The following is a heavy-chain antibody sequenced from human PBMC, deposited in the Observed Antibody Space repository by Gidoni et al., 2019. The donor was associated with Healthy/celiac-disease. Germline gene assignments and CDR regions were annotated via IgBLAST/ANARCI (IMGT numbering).Heavy chain of an antibody. Sequence: EVQLVESGGGLVKPGGSLRLSCAASGFTFSNAWMSWVRQAPGKGLEWVGRIKSKTDGGTTDYAAPVKGRFTISRDDSKNTLYLQMNSLKTEDTAVYYCTSQGIAVAGTDAFDIWGQGTMVTVSS. J-gene: IGHJ3*02. CDR2: IKSKTDGGTT. V-gene: IGHV3-15*01. CDR1: GFTFSNAW. D-gene: IGHD6-19*01. CDR3: TSQGIAVAGTDAFDI.